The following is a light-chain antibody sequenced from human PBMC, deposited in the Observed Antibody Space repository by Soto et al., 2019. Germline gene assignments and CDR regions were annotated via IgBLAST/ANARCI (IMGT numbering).Light chain of an antibody. CDR3: SSYTGGNPSYV. J-gene: IGLJ1*01. CDR1: RSNIGTKT. V-gene: IGLV1-44*01. Sequence: QSVLIQPPSVSGTPGQRVTISCSRGRSNIGTKTVNWYQKLPGSAPKLLISDNNRRPSGVPDRFSGSKSGTSASLAISGLQSEDEADYYCSSYTGGNPSYVFGTGTKLTVL. CDR2: DNN.